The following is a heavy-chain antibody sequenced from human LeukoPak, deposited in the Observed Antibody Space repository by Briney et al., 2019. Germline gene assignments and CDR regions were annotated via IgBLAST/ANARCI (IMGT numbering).Heavy chain of an antibody. Sequence: SETLSLTCTVSGGSISSSSYYWGWIRQPPGKGLEWIGSIYYSGSTYYNPSLKSRVTISVDTSKNQFSLKLSSVTAADTAVYYCAREPGAYYSDYWGQGTLVTVSS. CDR2: IYYSGST. V-gene: IGHV4-39*07. CDR3: AREPGAYYSDY. CDR1: GGSISSSSYY. D-gene: IGHD3-10*01. J-gene: IGHJ4*02.